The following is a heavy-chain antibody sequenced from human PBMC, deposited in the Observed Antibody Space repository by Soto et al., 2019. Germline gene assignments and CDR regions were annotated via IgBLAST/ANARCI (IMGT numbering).Heavy chain of an antibody. V-gene: IGHV3-23*01. CDR1: GFTFSSYG. Sequence: GESLRRSWAASGFTFSSYGMSWVRQAPGKGLEWVSSITSSGGGTYYADSVKGRFTVSRDNSKNTVYLQMNSLRDEDTAVYYCSKLTAAWGQGTLVTVSS. CDR3: SKLTAA. D-gene: IGHD6-13*01. J-gene: IGHJ4*02. CDR2: ITSSGGGT.